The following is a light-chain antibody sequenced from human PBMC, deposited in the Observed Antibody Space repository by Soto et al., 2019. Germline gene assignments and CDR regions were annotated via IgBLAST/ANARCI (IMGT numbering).Light chain of an antibody. CDR2: SNA. V-gene: IGLV1-44*01. J-gene: IGLJ3*02. Sequence: QSALTQPPSASGTPGQTVTISCSGSCSNIGENAVNWYQHLPGTAPQLLIYSNALRPSGVPHRFSGSKSGTAGSLAISGLQSEDEAHYYCAAWDDSLKAMLFGGGTKLTVL. CDR3: AAWDDSLKAML. CDR1: CSNIGENA.